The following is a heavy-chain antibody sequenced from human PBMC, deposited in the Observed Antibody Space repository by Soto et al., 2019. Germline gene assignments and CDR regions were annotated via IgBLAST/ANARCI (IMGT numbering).Heavy chain of an antibody. V-gene: IGHV2-5*02. CDR3: AHSGYNSGWYWGDDAFDI. Sequence: QITLKESGPPLVKPTQTLTLTCTFSGFSLSTSGVGVGWIRQPPGKALEWLALIYWDDDKRYSTSLKSRLTITKDTSKNQVVLTMTNMDPVDTATYYCAHSGYNSGWYWGDDAFDIWGQGTMVTVSS. CDR1: GFSLSTSGVG. D-gene: IGHD6-19*01. CDR2: IYWDDDK. J-gene: IGHJ3*02.